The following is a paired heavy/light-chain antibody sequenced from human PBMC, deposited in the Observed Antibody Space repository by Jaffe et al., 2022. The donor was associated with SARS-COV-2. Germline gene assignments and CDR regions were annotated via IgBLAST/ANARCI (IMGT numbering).Heavy chain of an antibody. Sequence: EVQLVESGGGLVQPGGSLRLSCVASGLTVSSNYMNWVRQAPGKGLEWVSVIYSGGTTYYADSVKGRFTISRDNSKNTLYLQMNSLTPEDTAVYYCASGWTNFPRWGQGTLVTVSS. CDR3: ASGWTNFPR. CDR2: IYSGGTT. D-gene: IGHD2-8*01. J-gene: IGHJ1*01. CDR1: GLTVSSNY. V-gene: IGHV3-66*02.
Light chain of an antibody. V-gene: IGLV1-40*01. CDR1: RSNIGAGYD. CDR2: ANS. CDR3: QSYDSSLSGVL. Sequence: QSVLTQPPSVSGAPGQRVTISCTGSRSNIGAGYDVHWYRQLPGTAPQLLIYANSNRPSGVPDRFSGSKSGTSASLAITGLQAEDEADYYCQSYDSSLSGVLFGEGTKLTV. J-gene: IGLJ2*01.